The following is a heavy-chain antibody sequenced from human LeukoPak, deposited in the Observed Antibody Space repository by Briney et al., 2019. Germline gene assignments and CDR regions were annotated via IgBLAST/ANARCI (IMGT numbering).Heavy chain of an antibody. Sequence: PGRSLRLSCAASGFTFSSYAMHWVRQAPGKGLEWVAVISYDGSNKYYADSVKGRFTISRDNSKNTLYLQMNSLRAEDTAVYYCAKECRSGYYYYYGMGVWGQGTTVTVSS. J-gene: IGHJ6*02. CDR2: ISYDGSNK. CDR1: GFTFSSYA. V-gene: IGHV3-30-3*01. D-gene: IGHD2-2*01. CDR3: AKECRSGYYYYYGMGV.